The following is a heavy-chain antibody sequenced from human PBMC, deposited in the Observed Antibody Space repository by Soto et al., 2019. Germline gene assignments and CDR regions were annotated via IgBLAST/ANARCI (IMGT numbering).Heavy chain of an antibody. Sequence: GGSLRLSCAASGFTFSSYAMSWVRQAPGKGLEWVSAISGSGGSTYYADSVKGRFTISRDNSKNTLYLQMNSLRAEDTAVYYCAKDGVLLWFGELLPYYFDYWGQGTPVTVSS. CDR1: GFTFSSYA. CDR2: ISGSGGST. D-gene: IGHD3-10*01. CDR3: AKDGVLLWFGELLPYYFDY. J-gene: IGHJ4*02. V-gene: IGHV3-23*01.